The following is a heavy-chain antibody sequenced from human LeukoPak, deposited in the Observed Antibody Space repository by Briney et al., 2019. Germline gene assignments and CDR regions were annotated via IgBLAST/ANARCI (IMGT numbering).Heavy chain of an antibody. V-gene: IGHV4-34*01. CDR3: ARQAEQQLVRD. CDR2: INHSGST. D-gene: IGHD6-13*01. Sequence: SETLSLTCAVYGGSFSGYYWSWIRQPPGKGLEWIGEINHSGSTNYNPSLKSRVTISVDTSKNQFSLKLSSVTAADTAVYYCARQAEQQLVRDWGQGTLVTVSS. CDR1: GGSFSGYY. J-gene: IGHJ4*02.